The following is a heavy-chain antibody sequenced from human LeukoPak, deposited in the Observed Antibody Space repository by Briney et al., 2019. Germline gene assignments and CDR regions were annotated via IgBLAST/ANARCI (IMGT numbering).Heavy chain of an antibody. D-gene: IGHD5-18*01. CDR2: ISGSGGST. CDR1: GFTFSSYA. CDR3: APRGYSYGYGY. J-gene: IGHJ4*02. Sequence: GESLGPSCAAAGFTFSSYAMSWFGQAPGKGLEWVSAISGSGGSTYYADSVKGRFTISRDNSKNTLYLQMNSLRAEDTAVYYCAPRGYSYGYGYWGQGTLVTVSS. V-gene: IGHV3-23*01.